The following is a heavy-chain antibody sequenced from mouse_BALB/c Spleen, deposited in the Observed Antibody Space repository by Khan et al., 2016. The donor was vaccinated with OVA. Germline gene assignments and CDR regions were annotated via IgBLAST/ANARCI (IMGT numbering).Heavy chain of an antibody. CDR3: ARWGNPRWYFDV. CDR2: ISYSGST. J-gene: IGHJ1*01. Sequence: EVKLEESGPSLVKPSQTLSLTCSVTGDSITSGYWNWIRKFPGNKLEYMGYISYSGSTHYNPSLKSRISITLDTSKNQYYLQLNSVTTEDTATYYCARWGNPRWYFDVWGAGTTVTVSS. D-gene: IGHD2-1*01. CDR1: GDSITSGY. V-gene: IGHV3-8*02.